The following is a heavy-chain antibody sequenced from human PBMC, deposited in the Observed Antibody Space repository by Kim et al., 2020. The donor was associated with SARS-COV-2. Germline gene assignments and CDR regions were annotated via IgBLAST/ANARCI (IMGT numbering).Heavy chain of an antibody. J-gene: IGHJ4*02. CDR2: IYHSGTT. Sequence: SETLSLTCTVSGGSISTTIYYWGWIRQPPWKGLEWIGTIYHSGTTYYNPSLKSRVTISVDTSKNQFSLKLSSVTAADTAVYYCARLTGIAATGSVDYWGQGTLVTVSS. V-gene: IGHV4-39*01. CDR1: GGSISTTIYY. D-gene: IGHD6-13*01. CDR3: ARLTGIAATGSVDY.